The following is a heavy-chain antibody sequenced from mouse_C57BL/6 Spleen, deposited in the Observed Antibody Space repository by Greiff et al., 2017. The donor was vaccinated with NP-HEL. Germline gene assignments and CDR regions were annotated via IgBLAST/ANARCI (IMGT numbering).Heavy chain of an antibody. J-gene: IGHJ1*03. Sequence: EVQLQQSGPELVKPGASVKIPCKASGYTFTDYNMDWVKQSHGKSLEWIGDINPNNGGTIYNQKFKGKATLTVDKSSSTAYMELRSLTSEDTAVYYCAMGYYYGSTRYFDVWGTGTTVTVSS. CDR1: GYTFTDYN. D-gene: IGHD1-1*01. CDR2: INPNNGGT. CDR3: AMGYYYGSTRYFDV. V-gene: IGHV1-18*01.